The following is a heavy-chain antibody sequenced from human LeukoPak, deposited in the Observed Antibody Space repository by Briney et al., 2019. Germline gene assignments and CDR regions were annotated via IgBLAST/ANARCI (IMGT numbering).Heavy chain of an antibody. J-gene: IGHJ4*02. D-gene: IGHD3-22*01. V-gene: IGHV4-34*01. Sequence: SETLSLTCAVYGGSSSGYYWSWIRQPPGKGPEWIGEINHSGSTNYNPSLKSRVTISVDTSKNQFSLKLSSVTAADTAVYYCARGRDYYDSSGYYYSFAYWGQGTLVTVSS. CDR3: ARGRDYYDSSGYYYSFAY. CDR2: INHSGST. CDR1: GGSSSGYY.